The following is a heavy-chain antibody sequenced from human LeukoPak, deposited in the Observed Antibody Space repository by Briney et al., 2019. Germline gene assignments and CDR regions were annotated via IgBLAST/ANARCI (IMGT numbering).Heavy chain of an antibody. V-gene: IGHV1-2*02. CDR3: AILEIYDLLTGDVFDI. CDR2: INPNNGDT. D-gene: IGHD3-9*01. J-gene: IGHJ3*02. Sequence: GASVKVSCKASGYTFTGYYMHWVRQAPGQGLEWMGWINPNNGDTNYAQKFQGRVTMTRDTSISTAYMELSSLRSEDTAVYYCAILEIYDLLTGDVFDIWGQGTMVTVSS. CDR1: GYTFTGYY.